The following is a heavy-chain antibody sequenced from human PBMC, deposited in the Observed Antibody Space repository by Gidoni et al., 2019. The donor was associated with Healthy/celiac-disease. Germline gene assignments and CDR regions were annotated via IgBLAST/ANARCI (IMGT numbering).Heavy chain of an antibody. Sequence: EVHLLESGGGLVQPGGSWRLSCAASGFTFSSYAMSWVRQSPGKGRVWVSAISGSGGRTYYADSVKGRFTISRNNSKNTLYLQMNSLRAEDTAVYYCAKDGTKYYYGSGSYCGRVDLNHDYYYYGMDVWGQGTTVTVSS. CDR2: ISGSGGRT. J-gene: IGHJ6*02. CDR1: GFTFSSYA. CDR3: AKDGTKYYYGSGSYCGRVDLNHDYYYYGMDV. V-gene: IGHV3-23*01. D-gene: IGHD3-10*01.